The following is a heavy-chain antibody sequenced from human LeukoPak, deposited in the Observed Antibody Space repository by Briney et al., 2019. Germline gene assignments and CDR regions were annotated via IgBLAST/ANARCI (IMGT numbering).Heavy chain of an antibody. J-gene: IGHJ4*02. CDR2: IKQDGSEK. Sequence: GGSLRLSCAASGFIFSNYWMSWVRQAPGKGLEWVANIKQDGSEKYYVDSVKGRFTISKDDSKNSLYLQINSLRPEDPAVYYCARGPYLHNVNFFFFGYWGQGTPVTVSS. CDR1: GFIFSNYW. D-gene: IGHD1-1*01. V-gene: IGHV3-7*01. CDR3: ARGPYLHNVNFFFFGY.